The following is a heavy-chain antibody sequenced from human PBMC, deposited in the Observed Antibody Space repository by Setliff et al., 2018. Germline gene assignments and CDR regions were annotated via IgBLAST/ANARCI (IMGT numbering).Heavy chain of an antibody. CDR1: GGSISSHY. V-gene: IGHV4-4*08. D-gene: IGHD3-22*01. CDR3: ARGRYFESSSYYFPFDY. J-gene: IGHJ4*02. Sequence: TSETLSLTCTVSGGSISSHYWSWIRQPPGKGLEWIGYIYSSGSTNYNPSLKSRVTISVDTSKNQMSLRMTSVTAADTAVYYCARGRYFESSSYYFPFDYWGLGTLVTVSS. CDR2: IYSSGST.